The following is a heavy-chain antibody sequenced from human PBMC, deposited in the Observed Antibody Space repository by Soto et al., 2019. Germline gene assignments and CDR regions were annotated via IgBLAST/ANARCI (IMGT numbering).Heavy chain of an antibody. J-gene: IGHJ6*02. CDR3: EAEMTFGKLSVV. D-gene: IGHD3-16*02. CDR1: GDTDTNYV. Sequence: SVKVSCKASGDTDTNYVISWVRQAPGQGLEWMGGIFPKFGTTYSAQKLQDRLTITADESTSTVYMQLSSLRLDDTAVYYCEAEMTFGKLSVVWGQGTTVTVLL. V-gene: IGHV1-69*13. CDR2: IFPKFGTT.